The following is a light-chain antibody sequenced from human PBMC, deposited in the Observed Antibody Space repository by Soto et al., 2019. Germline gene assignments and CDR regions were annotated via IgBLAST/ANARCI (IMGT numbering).Light chain of an antibody. CDR1: SSDVGGYNY. Sequence: QSVLTQPASVSGSPGESITISCTGTSSDVGGYNYVSWYQHHPGKAPKLIIYDVSNRPSGVPNRFSGSKSANTASLTISGLPAEDEADYYCSSSTRINNRVFGNGKKVTV. CDR3: SSSTRINNRV. J-gene: IGLJ1*01. V-gene: IGLV2-14*01. CDR2: DVS.